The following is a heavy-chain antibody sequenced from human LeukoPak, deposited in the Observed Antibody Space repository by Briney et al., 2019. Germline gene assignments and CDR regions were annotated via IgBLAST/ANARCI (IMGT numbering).Heavy chain of an antibody. D-gene: IGHD3-10*01. V-gene: IGHV4-30-2*01. CDR1: SDSIDSGGYS. Sequence: SQTLSLTCTISSDSIDSGGYSWSWIRQPPGKGLEWIGYIHQSGTTYLNPSFSSRVTMSKDSSKNQFSLSLRSVTAADTAVYYCARRVAGSGTSYFDRWGLGTPVTVSS. J-gene: IGHJ4*02. CDR3: ARRVAGSGTSYFDR. CDR2: IHQSGTT.